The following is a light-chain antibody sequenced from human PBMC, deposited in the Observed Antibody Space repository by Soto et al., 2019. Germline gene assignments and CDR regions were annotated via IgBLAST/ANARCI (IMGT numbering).Light chain of an antibody. CDR1: PRCSSY. CDR2: DAS. V-gene: IGKV3-11*01. Sequence: EIGLDQASGTLAFSPRGKGNLFCKGRPRCSSYLAWYQQKPGQAPRLPIYDASNRATGIPARFSGSGSGTDFTLTISSLEPEDFAVYYCQQRSNWPPGTFGQGTRLEIK. CDR3: QQRSNWPPGT. J-gene: IGKJ5*01.